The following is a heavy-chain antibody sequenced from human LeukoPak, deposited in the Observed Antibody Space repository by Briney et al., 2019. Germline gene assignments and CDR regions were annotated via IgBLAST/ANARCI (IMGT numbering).Heavy chain of an antibody. Sequence: GGSLRLSCAALGFTFSDFYMSWVRQAPGKGLEWVSYISSSGSTIYYADSVKGRFTISRDNAKNSLYLQMNSLRAEDTAVYYCTTSPDAFDIWGQGTMVTVSS. CDR1: GFTFSDFY. CDR3: TTSPDAFDI. J-gene: IGHJ3*02. CDR2: ISSSGSTI. V-gene: IGHV3-11*04. D-gene: IGHD1-26*01.